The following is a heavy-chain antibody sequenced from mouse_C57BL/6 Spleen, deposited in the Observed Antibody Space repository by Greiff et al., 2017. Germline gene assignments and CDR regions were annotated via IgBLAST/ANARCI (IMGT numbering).Heavy chain of an antibody. J-gene: IGHJ4*01. CDR2: IDPENGDT. CDR3: TEGNYAMDY. V-gene: IGHV14-4*01. CDR1: GFNIKDDY. Sequence: QLQQSGAELVRPGASVKLSCTASGFNIKDDYMHWVKQRPEQGLEWIGWIDPENGDTEYASKFQGKATITADTSSNTAYLQLSSLTSEDTAVYYCTEGNYAMDYWGQGTSVTVSS.